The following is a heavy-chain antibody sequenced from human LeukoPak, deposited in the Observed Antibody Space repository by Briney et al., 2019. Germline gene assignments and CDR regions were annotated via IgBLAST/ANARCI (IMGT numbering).Heavy chain of an antibody. CDR1: GFTFSTSN. CDR3: ARITYLDYDYVWGSYRNFDY. V-gene: IGHV3-21*01. D-gene: IGHD3-16*02. Sequence: GGSLRLSCAASGFTFSTSNMSWVRQTPEKGLEWVSTITPGGSNMYYHDSVKGRFTISRDNAKNLLFLQMNSLRAEDTAVYYCARITYLDYDYVWGSYRNFDYWGQGTLVTVSS. CDR2: ITPGGSNM. J-gene: IGHJ4*02.